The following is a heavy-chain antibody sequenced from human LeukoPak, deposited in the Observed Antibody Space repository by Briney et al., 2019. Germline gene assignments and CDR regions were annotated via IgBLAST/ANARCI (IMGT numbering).Heavy chain of an antibody. CDR3: AKSLYGGCDY. J-gene: IGHJ4*02. D-gene: IGHD3-16*02. CDR2: ISSSGSTI. CDR1: GFTFSDYY. V-gene: IGHV3-11*01. Sequence: PGGSLRLSCAASGFTFSDYYMSWIRQAPGKGLEWVSYISSSGSTIYYADSVKGRFTISRDNSKNTLYLQLNSLRAEDTAVYYCAKSLYGGCDYWGQGTVVTVSS.